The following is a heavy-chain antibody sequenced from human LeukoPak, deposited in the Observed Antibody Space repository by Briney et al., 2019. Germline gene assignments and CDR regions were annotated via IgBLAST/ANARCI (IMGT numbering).Heavy chain of an antibody. CDR3: VREYTSSSGRSFDY. Sequence: GGSLRLSCAASGFTFSSYWMHWVRQAPGKGLVWVSRIKSDGSTNYADSVKGRFTISRDNAKNTLYLQMNSLRAEDTAVYYCVREYTSSSGRSFDYWGQGTLVTVSS. J-gene: IGHJ4*02. CDR1: GFTFSSYW. CDR2: IKSDGST. D-gene: IGHD6-6*01. V-gene: IGHV3-74*01.